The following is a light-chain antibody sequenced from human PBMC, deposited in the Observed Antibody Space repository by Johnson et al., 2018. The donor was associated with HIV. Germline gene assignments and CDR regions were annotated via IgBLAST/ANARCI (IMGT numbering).Light chain of an antibody. Sequence: QSVLTQPPSVSAAPGQKVTISCSGSSSNIENNYVSWYQQLPGAAPRLLIYENDKRPSGIPDRFSGSKSGTSATLGITGLQTGDEADYYCGTWDISLSAGGVFVPGTKVTVL. CDR2: END. CDR1: SSNIENNY. J-gene: IGLJ1*01. V-gene: IGLV1-51*02. CDR3: GTWDISLSAGGV.